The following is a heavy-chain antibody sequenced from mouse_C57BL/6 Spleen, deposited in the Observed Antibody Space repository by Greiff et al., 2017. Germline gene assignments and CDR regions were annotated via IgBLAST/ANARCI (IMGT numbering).Heavy chain of an antibody. CDR1: GYTFTDYN. CDR3: ARRYDGYYAMDY. CDR2: INPNNGGT. Sequence: VQLQQSGPELVNPGASVKIPCKASGYTFTDYNMDWVKQSHGKSLEWIGDINPNNGGTIYNQKFKGKATLTVDKSSSTAYMELRSLTSEDTAVYYCARRYDGYYAMDYWGQGTSVTVSS. V-gene: IGHV1-18*01. J-gene: IGHJ4*01. D-gene: IGHD2-3*01.